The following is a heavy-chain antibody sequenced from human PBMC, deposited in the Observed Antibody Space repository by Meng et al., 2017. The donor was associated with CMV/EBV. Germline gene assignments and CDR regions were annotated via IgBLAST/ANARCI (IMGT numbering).Heavy chain of an antibody. CDR1: GFTFSSYA. D-gene: IGHD1-7*01. V-gene: IGHV3-30*04. Sequence: GESLKISCAASGFTFSSYAMRWVRQAPGKGLEWVAVISYDGSNRYYADSVKGRFTISRDNSKNTLYLQMNSLRAEDTAVYYCARVGWTGTTGGYWGQGTLVTVSS. CDR3: ARVGWTGTTGGY. CDR2: ISYDGSNR. J-gene: IGHJ4*02.